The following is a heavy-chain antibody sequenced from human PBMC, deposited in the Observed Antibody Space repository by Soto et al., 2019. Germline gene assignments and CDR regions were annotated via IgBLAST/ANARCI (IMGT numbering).Heavy chain of an antibody. Sequence: QLQLQESGSGLVKPSQTLSVTCAVSGGSISSGGYSWSWIRQPPGKGLEWIGYMYHSGSTYYNPSLKSRVTMSIDRSKNQFSLKLSSVTSAVTAVFYCAGVPDYWGQRVLVTVSS. D-gene: IGHD2-2*01. CDR3: AGVPDY. J-gene: IGHJ4*02. CDR2: MYHSGST. CDR1: GGSISSGGYS. V-gene: IGHV4-30-2*01.